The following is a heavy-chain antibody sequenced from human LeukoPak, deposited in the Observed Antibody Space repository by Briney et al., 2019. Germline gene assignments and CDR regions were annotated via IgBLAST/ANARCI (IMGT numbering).Heavy chain of an antibody. V-gene: IGHV3-64*02. D-gene: IGHD2-21*02. CDR3: ARGCGGACRGIDY. J-gene: IGHJ4*02. Sequence: GGSLRLSCAASGFTFSSYVMHWVRQAPGNGLGYVSAITGNGGSTYYADSVKGRFTISRDNSKNTLYLQMASLRSEDMAVYYCARGCGGACRGIDYWGQGTLVTVSS. CDR1: GFTFSSYV. CDR2: ITGNGGST.